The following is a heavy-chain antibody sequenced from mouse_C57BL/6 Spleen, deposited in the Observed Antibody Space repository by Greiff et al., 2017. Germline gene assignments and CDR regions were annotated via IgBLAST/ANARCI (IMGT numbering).Heavy chain of an antibody. J-gene: IGHJ2*01. V-gene: IGHV1-69*01. CDR3: ARGDYDGVDY. CDR1: GYTFTSYW. CDR2: IDPSDSYT. Sequence: QVQLQQPGAELVMPGASVKLSCKASGYTFTSYWMHWVKQRPGQGLEWIGEIDPSDSYTNYNQKFTGQSTLTVDKSSSTAYMQLSSLTSEDSAVYYCARGDYDGVDYWGQGTTLTVSS. D-gene: IGHD2-4*01.